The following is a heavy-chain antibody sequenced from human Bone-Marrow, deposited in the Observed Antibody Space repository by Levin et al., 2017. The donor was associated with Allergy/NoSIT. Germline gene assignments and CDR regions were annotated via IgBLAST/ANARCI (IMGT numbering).Heavy chain of an antibody. CDR3: ARVRGYSYGYEGHYFDY. J-gene: IGHJ4*02. D-gene: IGHD5-18*01. CDR2: ISYDGSNK. V-gene: IGHV3-30-3*01. Sequence: GGSLRLSCAASGFTFSSYAMHWVRQAPGKGLEWVAVISYDGSNKYYADSVKGRFTISRDNSKNTLYLQMNSLRAEDTAVYYCARVRGYSYGYEGHYFDYWGQGTLVTVSS. CDR1: GFTFSSYA.